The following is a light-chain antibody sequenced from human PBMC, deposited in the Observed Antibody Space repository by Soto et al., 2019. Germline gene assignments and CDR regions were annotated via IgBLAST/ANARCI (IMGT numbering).Light chain of an antibody. Sequence: QSVLTQPPSVSGAPGQRVTISCTGSSSNIGAGYDVHWYQQLPGTAPKLLIYGNSNLPSGVPDRFSGSKSGTSASLDITGLQADDEADYYCQSYDSSLSALFGGGTKLTVL. CDR1: SSNIGAGYD. J-gene: IGLJ3*02. V-gene: IGLV1-40*01. CDR2: GNS. CDR3: QSYDSSLSAL.